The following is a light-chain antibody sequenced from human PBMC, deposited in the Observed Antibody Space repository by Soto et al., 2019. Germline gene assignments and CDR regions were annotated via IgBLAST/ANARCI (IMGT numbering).Light chain of an antibody. CDR2: DVS. J-gene: IGLJ2*01. V-gene: IGLV2-14*01. Sequence: QSALTQPASVSGSPGQSITISCTGTSSDVGGYNYVSWYQQHSGKAPKLMIYDVSHRPSGVSNRFSGSKSGNTASLTISGLQAEDGADYYCSSYTSSSTLVFGGGTKVTVL. CDR3: SSYTSSSTLV. CDR1: SSDVGGYNY.